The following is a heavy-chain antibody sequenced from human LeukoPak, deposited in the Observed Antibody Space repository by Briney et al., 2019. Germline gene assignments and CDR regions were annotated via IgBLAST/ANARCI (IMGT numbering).Heavy chain of an antibody. CDR3: ARDYRGPDAFDI. J-gene: IGHJ3*02. V-gene: IGHV3-21*01. CDR2: ISSSSSYI. D-gene: IGHD3-16*02. CDR1: GFTFSSYS. Sequence: TGGSLRLSCAASGFTFSSYSMNWVRQAPGKGLEWVSSISSSSSYIYYADSVKGRFTISRDNAKNSLYLQMNSLRAEDTAVYYCARDYRGPDAFDIWGQGTMVTVSS.